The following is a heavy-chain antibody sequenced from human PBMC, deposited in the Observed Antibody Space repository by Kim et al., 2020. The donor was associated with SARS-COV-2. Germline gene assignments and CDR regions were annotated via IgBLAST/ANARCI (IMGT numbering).Heavy chain of an antibody. J-gene: IGHJ3*02. D-gene: IGHD1-7*01. CDR1: GYSFTSYW. V-gene: IGHV5-51*01. CDR2: IYPGDSDT. Sequence: GESLKISCKGSGYSFTSYWIGWVRQMPGKGLEWMGIIYPGDSDTRYSPSFQGQVTISADKSISTAYLQWSSLKASDTAMYYCARIDGYKWNYEADAFDIWGQGTMVTVSS. CDR3: ARIDGYKWNYEADAFDI.